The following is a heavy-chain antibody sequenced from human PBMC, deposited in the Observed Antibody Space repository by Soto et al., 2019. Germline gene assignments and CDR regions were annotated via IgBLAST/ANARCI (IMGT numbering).Heavy chain of an antibody. J-gene: IGHJ4*02. CDR2: VGRVGDK. D-gene: IGHD2-15*01. CDR1: GFTFSSHD. Sequence: GGSLRLSCAASGFTFSSHDMHWVRQATGKGLEWVSGVGRVGDKYYSGSVKGRFTVSREDAWNSLYLQMNSLRAGDTAVYYCVRRFCSGGYCPGIGFDYWGQGTLVTVSS. CDR3: VRRFCSGGYCPGIGFDY. V-gene: IGHV3-13*01.